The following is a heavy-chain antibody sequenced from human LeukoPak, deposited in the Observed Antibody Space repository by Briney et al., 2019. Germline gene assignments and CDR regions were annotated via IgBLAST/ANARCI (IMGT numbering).Heavy chain of an antibody. V-gene: IGHV3-7*01. Sequence: GGSLRLSCAASGFTFSSYWMSWVRQAPGKGLEWVANIKQDGSEKFYVDSVKGRFTISRDNAKNSLYLQMNSLRAEDTAVYYCASLIVVPAAPTLNAFDIWGQGTMVTVSS. CDR2: IKQDGSEK. CDR1: GFTFSSYW. J-gene: IGHJ3*02. D-gene: IGHD2-2*01. CDR3: ASLIVVPAAPTLNAFDI.